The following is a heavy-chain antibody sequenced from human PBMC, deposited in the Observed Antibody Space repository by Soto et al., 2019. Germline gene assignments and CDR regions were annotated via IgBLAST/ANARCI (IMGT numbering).Heavy chain of an antibody. Sequence: GGSLRLSCAASGFTFSSYSMNWVRQAPGKGLEWVSSISSSSSYIYYADSVKGRFTISRDNAKNSMYLQMNSLRAEDTAVYYCARDISAYSSPPYYYYYGMDVWCQGTTVTVSS. CDR1: GFTFSSYS. CDR3: ARDISAYSSPPYYYYYGMDV. CDR2: ISSSSSYI. V-gene: IGHV3-21*01. J-gene: IGHJ6*02. D-gene: IGHD6-13*01.